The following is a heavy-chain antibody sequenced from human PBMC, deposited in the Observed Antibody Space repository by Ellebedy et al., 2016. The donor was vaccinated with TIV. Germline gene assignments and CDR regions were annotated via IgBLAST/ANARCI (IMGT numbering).Heavy chain of an antibody. CDR2: ISGSGGST. CDR1: GFTFSSYA. CDR3: AKDVGVSDSSGYGFDY. Sequence: GESLKISXAASGFTFSSYAMSWVRQAPGKGLEWVSAISGSGGSTYYADSVKGRFTISRDNSKNTLYLQMNSLRAEDTAVYYCAKDVGVSDSSGYGFDYWGQGTLVTVSS. D-gene: IGHD3-22*01. J-gene: IGHJ4*02. V-gene: IGHV3-23*01.